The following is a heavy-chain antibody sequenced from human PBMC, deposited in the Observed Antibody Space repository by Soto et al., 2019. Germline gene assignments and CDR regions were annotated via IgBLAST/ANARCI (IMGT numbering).Heavy chain of an antibody. V-gene: IGHV3-30*18. D-gene: IGHD3-3*01. CDR2: ISYDGSSK. J-gene: IGHJ4*02. CDR3: AKGTEYGVVLMSTFDY. CDR1: GFTFSSYD. Sequence: GGSLRLSCEASGFTFSSYDMHWVRQAPGKGLEWVAVISYDGSSKYYADSVKGRFTVSRDNARNSLYLQMNNLRAEDTALYFCAKGTEYGVVLMSTFDYWGQGTLVTVSS.